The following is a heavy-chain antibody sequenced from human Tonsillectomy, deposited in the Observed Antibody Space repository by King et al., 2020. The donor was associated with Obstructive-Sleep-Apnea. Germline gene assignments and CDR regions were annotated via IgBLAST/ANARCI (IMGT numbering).Heavy chain of an antibody. CDR3: AKAGMNSGYGHFDY. CDR2: IRYDGSNK. Sequence: VQLVESGGGVVQPGRSLRLSCAASGFTFSSYGMHWVRQAPGKGLEWVAFIRYDGSNKYYADSVKGRFTISRDNSKNTLYLQMNSLRAEDTAVYYCAKAGMNSGYGHFDYWGQGTLVTVSS. D-gene: IGHD5-12*01. V-gene: IGHV3-30*02. CDR1: GFTFSSYG. J-gene: IGHJ4*02.